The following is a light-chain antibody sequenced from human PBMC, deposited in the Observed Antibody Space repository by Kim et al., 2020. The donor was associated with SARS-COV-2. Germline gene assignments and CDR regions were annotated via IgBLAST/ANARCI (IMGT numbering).Light chain of an antibody. CDR1: QTISSR. Sequence: SASVRDSVTMTCRVSQTISSRMAWYQQKPGKVPTLLIYEASTLESGVPSRFSGIRSGTEFTLTISSLQPDDFATYYCQQYNDYSATFGQGTKLEI. CDR2: EAS. J-gene: IGKJ2*01. CDR3: QQYNDYSAT. V-gene: IGKV1-5*03.